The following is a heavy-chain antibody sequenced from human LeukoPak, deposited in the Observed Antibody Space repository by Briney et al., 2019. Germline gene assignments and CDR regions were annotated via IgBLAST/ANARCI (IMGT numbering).Heavy chain of an antibody. CDR2: ISTSGGNT. CDR3: AKILDQFITSYYYGMDV. D-gene: IGHD3-3*01. Sequence: GGSLRLSCAASGFTFSSYAMSWVRQAPGKGLEYVSAISTSGGNTYYADSVKGRFSISRDNSKNTLSLQMNSLRAEDTAVYYCAKILDQFITSYYYGMDVWGQGTTVTVSS. J-gene: IGHJ6*02. V-gene: IGHV3-23*01. CDR1: GFTFSSYA.